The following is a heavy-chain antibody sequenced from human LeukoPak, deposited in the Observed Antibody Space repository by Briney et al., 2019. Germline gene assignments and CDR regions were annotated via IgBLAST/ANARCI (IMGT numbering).Heavy chain of an antibody. V-gene: IGHV3-30*02. CDR3: VRGSYGDYEY. CDR1: GFTFSSYG. D-gene: IGHD4-17*01. Sequence: GGSLRLSCAASGFTFSSYGMHWVRQAPGKGLEWVAFIRYDGSNKYYADSVKGRLTISRDNAKNSLYLQMNSLRVEDTAVYYCVRGSYGDYEYWGQGILVTVSS. J-gene: IGHJ4*02. CDR2: IRYDGSNK.